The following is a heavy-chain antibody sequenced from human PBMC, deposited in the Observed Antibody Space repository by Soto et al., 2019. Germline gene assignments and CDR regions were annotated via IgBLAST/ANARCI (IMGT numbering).Heavy chain of an antibody. J-gene: IGHJ6*02. V-gene: IGHV4-4*02. D-gene: IGHD3-22*01. Sequence: SETLSLTCAVSGGSIISSNWWSWVRQPPGKGLEWIGEIYHSGSTNYNPSLKSRVTISVDKSKNQFSLKLSSVTAADTAVYYCARSPDSSGYYPRWYYYGMDVWGQGTTVTVSS. CDR2: IYHSGST. CDR1: GGSIISSNW. CDR3: ARSPDSSGYYPRWYYYGMDV.